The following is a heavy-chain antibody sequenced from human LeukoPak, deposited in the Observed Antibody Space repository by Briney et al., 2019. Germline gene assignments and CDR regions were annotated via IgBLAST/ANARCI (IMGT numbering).Heavy chain of an antibody. V-gene: IGHV4-61*02. D-gene: IGHD3-10*01. CDR2: IYTSGTT. CDR3: ARGLGSMLRGGSNWFDP. Sequence: SQTLSLTCTVSGASITSGTYYWGWIRQPAGKGLEYIGRIYTSGTTNYNPSVKSRVTISIDTSKSQFSLTLRSVTAADTAVYYCARGLGSMLRGGSNWFDPWGQGTLVIVSS. CDR1: GASITSGTYY. J-gene: IGHJ5*02.